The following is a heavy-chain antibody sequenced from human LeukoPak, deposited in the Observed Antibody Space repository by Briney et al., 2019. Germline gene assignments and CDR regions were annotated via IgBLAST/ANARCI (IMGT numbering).Heavy chain of an antibody. CDR1: GDSISTYY. V-gene: IGHV4-59*01. J-gene: IGHJ4*02. D-gene: IGHD6-13*01. CDR2: IYYSGST. CDR3: ASVGSSWYQVDY. Sequence: SETLSLTCTISGDSISTYYWSWIRQPPGKGLEWIGYIYYSGSTNYNPSLKSRVTISLDTSKNQFSLKMNSVTAADTAVYYCASVGSSWYQVDYWGQGTLVTVSA.